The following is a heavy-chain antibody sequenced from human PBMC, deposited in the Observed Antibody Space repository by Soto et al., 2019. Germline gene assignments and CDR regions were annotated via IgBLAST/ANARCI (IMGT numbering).Heavy chain of an antibody. CDR1: GFTFSSYG. CDR3: AKDLDSGYDYPQFDY. Sequence: QVQLVESGGGVVQPGRSLRLSCAASGFTFSSYGMHWVRQAPGKGLEWVAVISYDGSNKYYADSVKGRFTISRDNSKNTLYLQMNSLRAEDTDVYYCAKDLDSGYDYPQFDYWGQGTLVTVSS. J-gene: IGHJ4*02. CDR2: ISYDGSNK. D-gene: IGHD5-12*01. V-gene: IGHV3-30*18.